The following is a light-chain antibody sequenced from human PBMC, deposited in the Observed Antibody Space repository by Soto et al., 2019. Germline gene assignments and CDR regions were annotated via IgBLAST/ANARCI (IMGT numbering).Light chain of an antibody. V-gene: IGLV2-14*01. CDR1: SSDIGTYDH. Sequence: QSVLTQPASVSGSPGQSITISCSGTSSDIGTYDHVAWFQQFPGKTPKLMIYSVSNRPSGVSYRFSGSKSGNTASLIISGLQTEDEANYYCSAYTTSNTLIFGTGTKVTVL. CDR2: SVS. CDR3: SAYTTSNTLI. J-gene: IGLJ1*01.